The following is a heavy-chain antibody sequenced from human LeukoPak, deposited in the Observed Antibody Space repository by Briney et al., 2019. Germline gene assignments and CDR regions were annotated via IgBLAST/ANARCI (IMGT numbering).Heavy chain of an antibody. J-gene: IGHJ4*02. CDR2: MNPNSGNT. CDR1: GYTLTELS. D-gene: IGHD6-6*01. CDR3: ARGEYSSSLARY. V-gene: IGHV1-8*03. Sequence: ASVKVSCKVSGYTLTELSMHWVRQAPGKGLEWMGWMNPNSGNTGYAQKFQGRVTITRNTSISTAYMELSSLRSEDTAVYYCARGEYSSSLARYWGQGTLVTVSS.